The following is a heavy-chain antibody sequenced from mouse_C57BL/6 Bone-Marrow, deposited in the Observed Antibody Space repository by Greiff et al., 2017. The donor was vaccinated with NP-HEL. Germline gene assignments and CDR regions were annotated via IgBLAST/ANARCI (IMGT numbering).Heavy chain of an antibody. CDR1: GFSLTSYG. J-gene: IGHJ1*03. Sequence: VHLVESGPGLVQPSQSLSITCTVSGFSLTSYGVHWVRQSPGKGLEWLGVIWRGGSTDYNAAFMSRLSITKDNSKSQVFFKMNSLQADDTAIYYCAKNRRAWYFDVWGTGTTVTVSS. V-gene: IGHV2-5*01. CDR2: IWRGGST. CDR3: AKNRRAWYFDV.